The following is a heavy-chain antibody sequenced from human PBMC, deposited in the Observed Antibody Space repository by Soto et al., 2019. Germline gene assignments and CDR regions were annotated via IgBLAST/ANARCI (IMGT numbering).Heavy chain of an antibody. Sequence: QVPLVQSGAEVKKPGASVKVSCKASGYTFTSYGISWVRQAPGQGLEWMGWISAYNGNTNYAQKLQGRVTMTTDTSTSTAYMELRSLRSDDTAVYYCARKKEVPAAMGDYYYYYGMDVWGQGTTVTVSS. V-gene: IGHV1-18*01. CDR3: ARKKEVPAAMGDYYYYYGMDV. CDR1: GYTFTSYG. CDR2: ISAYNGNT. J-gene: IGHJ6*02. D-gene: IGHD2-2*01.